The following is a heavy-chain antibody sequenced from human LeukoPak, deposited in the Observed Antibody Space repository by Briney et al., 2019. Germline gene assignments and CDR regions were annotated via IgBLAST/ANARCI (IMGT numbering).Heavy chain of an antibody. V-gene: IGHV3-23*01. CDR1: GFTFSSYD. CDR3: ARVAGWHWFDP. CDR2: IRPSGDNT. J-gene: IGHJ5*02. D-gene: IGHD6-19*01. Sequence: GGSLRLSCAASGFTFSSYDMTWVRQAPGRGLEWVSSIRPSGDNTYYGDSVKGRFTISRDSSKNTVYLQMNNMRVDDTAIYYCARVAGWHWFDPWGQGTLVTVSS.